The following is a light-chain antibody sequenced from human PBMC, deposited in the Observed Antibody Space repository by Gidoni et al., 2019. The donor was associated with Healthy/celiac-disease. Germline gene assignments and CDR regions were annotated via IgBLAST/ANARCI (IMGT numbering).Light chain of an antibody. Sequence: QLVLTQSPSASASLGASVKLTCTLSSGHSSYAIAWHQQQPEKGPRYLMKLNSDGSPSKGDGIPDRFSGSSSGAERYRTISSLQSEDEADYYCQTWGTGIRVFGGGTKLTVL. J-gene: IGLJ3*02. CDR1: SGHSSYA. CDR2: LNSDGSP. V-gene: IGLV4-69*01. CDR3: QTWGTGIRV.